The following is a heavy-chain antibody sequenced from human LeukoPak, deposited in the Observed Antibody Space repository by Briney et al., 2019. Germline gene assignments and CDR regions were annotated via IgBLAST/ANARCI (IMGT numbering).Heavy chain of an antibody. D-gene: IGHD2-15*01. CDR3: AREFMLSGGSHFPDY. V-gene: IGHV4-31*03. J-gene: IGHJ4*02. CDR1: GGSISSGDYY. CDR2: IYYSGST. Sequence: PSQTLSLTCTVSGGSISSGDYYWSWIRQHPGKGLEWIGYIYYSGSTYYNPSLKSRLTLSIDTSDNHFSLKLSSVTAADTAVYFCAREFMLSGGSHFPDYWGQGALVTVSS.